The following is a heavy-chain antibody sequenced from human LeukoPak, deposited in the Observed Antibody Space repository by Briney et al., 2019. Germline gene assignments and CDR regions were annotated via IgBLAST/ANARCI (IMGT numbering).Heavy chain of an antibody. D-gene: IGHD2-15*01. J-gene: IGHJ6*02. CDR3: ARDGAPGGSYYYYYGMDV. V-gene: IGHV3-74*01. Sequence: GSLRLSCAASGFTFSSYWMHWVRQAPGKGLVWVSRINSDGSSTSYADSVKGRFTISRDNAKNTLYLQMNSLRAEDTAVYYCARDGAPGGSYYYYYGMDVWGQGTTVTVSS. CDR2: INSDGSST. CDR1: GFTFSSYW.